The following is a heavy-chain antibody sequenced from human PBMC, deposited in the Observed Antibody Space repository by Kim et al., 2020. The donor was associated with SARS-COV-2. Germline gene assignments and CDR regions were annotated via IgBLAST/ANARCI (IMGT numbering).Heavy chain of an antibody. D-gene: IGHD2-2*01. Sequence: SETLSLTCTVSGGSISSGDYYWSWIRQHPGKGLEWIGYIDYSGSTYYNPSLKSRVTISVDTSKNQFSLKLSSVTAADTAVYYCARFRQSVVPAAMYFDYWGQGTLVTVSS. J-gene: IGHJ4*02. V-gene: IGHV4-30-4*01. CDR1: GGSISSGDYY. CDR3: ARFRQSVVPAAMYFDY. CDR2: IDYSGST.